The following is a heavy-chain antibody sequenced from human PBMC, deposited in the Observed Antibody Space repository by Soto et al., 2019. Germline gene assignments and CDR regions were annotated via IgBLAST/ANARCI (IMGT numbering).Heavy chain of an antibody. D-gene: IGHD4-17*01. CDR1: GFTFSNAW. CDR3: TTFYGDYTRDYYFDY. J-gene: IGHJ4*02. Sequence: GGSLRLSCAAPGFTFSNAWMSWVRQAPGKGLEWVGRIKSKTDGGTTDYAAPVKGRFTISRDDSKNTLYLQMNSLKTEDTAVYYCTTFYGDYTRDYYFDYWGQGTLVTVSS. CDR2: IKSKTDGGTT. V-gene: IGHV3-15*01.